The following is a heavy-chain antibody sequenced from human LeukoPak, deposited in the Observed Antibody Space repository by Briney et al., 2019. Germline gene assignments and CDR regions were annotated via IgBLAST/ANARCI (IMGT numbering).Heavy chain of an antibody. J-gene: IGHJ5*02. V-gene: IGHV3-21*01. CDR1: GFTFSSYS. D-gene: IGHD3-10*01. CDR2: ISSGSDYI. CDR3: ARDQFGKGNWFDP. Sequence: GRSLRLSCAASGFTFSSYSMTWVRQAPGKGLEWVSSISSGSDYIFYADSVKGRFTISRDNAKNSLYLQMSSLRAEDTAVYYCARDQFGKGNWFDPWGQGTLVTVSS.